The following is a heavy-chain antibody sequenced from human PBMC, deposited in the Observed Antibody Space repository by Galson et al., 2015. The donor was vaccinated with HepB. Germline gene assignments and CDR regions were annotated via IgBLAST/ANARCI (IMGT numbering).Heavy chain of an antibody. J-gene: IGHJ4*02. D-gene: IGHD3-9*01. V-gene: IGHV1-18*04. Sequence: SVKVSCKVSGYTFTSYAIGWVRQAPGQGLEWMGWISVYSGNTDYAQKLRDRVTMTADTFTGTAYMELRSLRSDGTAVYYCARGGDYDLLTGYLYFDFWGQGSLVTVSS. CDR2: ISVYSGNT. CDR3: ARGGDYDLLTGYLYFDF. CDR1: GYTFTSYA.